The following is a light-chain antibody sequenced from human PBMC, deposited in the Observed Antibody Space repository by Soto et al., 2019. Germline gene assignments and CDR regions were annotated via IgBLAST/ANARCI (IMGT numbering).Light chain of an antibody. V-gene: IGLV2-11*01. J-gene: IGLJ1*01. CDR2: DVS. CDR3: CSYAGRYTYV. CDR1: SSDVGGYNY. Sequence: HSALTQPRSVSGSPGQSVTISCTGTSSDVGGYNYVSWYQQHPGKAPKLMIYDVSKRPSGVPDRFSGSKSGNTASLTISGLQAEDEADYYCCSYAGRYTYVFGTGTKLTVL.